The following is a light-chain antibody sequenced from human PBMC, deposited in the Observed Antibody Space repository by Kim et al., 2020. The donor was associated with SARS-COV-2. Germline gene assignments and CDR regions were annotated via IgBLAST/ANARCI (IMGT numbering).Light chain of an antibody. CDR2: SNN. V-gene: IGLV1-44*01. CDR3: AAWDGSLNGVV. J-gene: IGLJ2*01. Sequence: GPRVTISCSGSSSNIVSNTVNWYQQLPGTAPKLLIYSNNQRPSGVPDRISGSKSGTSASLAISGLQSEDEADYYCAAWDGSLNGVVFGGGTQLTVL. CDR1: SSNIVSNT.